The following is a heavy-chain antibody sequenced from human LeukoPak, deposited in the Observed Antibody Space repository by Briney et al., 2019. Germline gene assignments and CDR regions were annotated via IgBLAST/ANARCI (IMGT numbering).Heavy chain of an antibody. J-gene: IGHJ4*02. CDR1: GGTFSSYA. V-gene: IGHV1-69*05. CDR3: ARDLWNFYDSSGYYRDFDY. D-gene: IGHD3-22*01. CDR2: IIPIFGTA. Sequence: SVKVSCKASGGTFSSYAISWVRQAPGQGLEWMGGIIPIFGTANYAQKFQGRVTITTDTSTSTAYMELRSMRSDDTAVYYCARDLWNFYDSSGYYRDFDYWGQGTLVTVSS.